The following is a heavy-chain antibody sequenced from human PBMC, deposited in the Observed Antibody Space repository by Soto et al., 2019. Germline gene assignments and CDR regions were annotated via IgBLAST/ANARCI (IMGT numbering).Heavy chain of an antibody. CDR3: GIDRKWDDTSDGMDV. V-gene: IGHV1-3*01. D-gene: IGHD3-22*01. CDR1: GYSFTRYS. CDR2: TNAGNGKT. J-gene: IGHJ6*02. Sequence: ASVKVSCKASGYSFTRYSIHWVRQAPGQSLEWMGWTNAGNGKTKYSQKFQGRVTITGDTSASTAYMELSSLRSEDTSVYYCGIDRKWDDTSDGMDVWGQGNKVTVSS.